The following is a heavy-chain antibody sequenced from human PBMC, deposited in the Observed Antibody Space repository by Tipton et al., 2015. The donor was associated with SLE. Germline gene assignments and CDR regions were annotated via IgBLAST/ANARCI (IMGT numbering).Heavy chain of an antibody. Sequence: QLVQSGAEVKKPGASVKVSCKASGYTFTSYDINWVRQATGQGLEWMGWMNPNSGNTGYAQKFQGRVTITRNTSTSAVYMELSSLRSEDTAVYYCARGSAAGPSFDYWGQGTLVIVSS. CDR2: MNPNSGNT. J-gene: IGHJ4*02. CDR1: GYTFTSYD. CDR3: ARGSAAGPSFDY. V-gene: IGHV1-8*03. D-gene: IGHD6-13*01.